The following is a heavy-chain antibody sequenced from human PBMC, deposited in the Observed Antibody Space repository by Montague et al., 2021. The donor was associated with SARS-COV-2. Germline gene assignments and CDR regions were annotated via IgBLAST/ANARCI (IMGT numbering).Heavy chain of an antibody. CDR3: ARHFRMGKAGMPLAT. Sequence: SETLSLTCTVYGGYIENYYWTWIRQPPGKRLEWIGEINHTGNTTYNPSLKSRVTISVDTSKNQFSLKLTSVTAADTALYYCARHFRMGKAGMPLATWGQGTLVTVSS. D-gene: IGHD2-2*01. V-gene: IGHV4-34*01. CDR1: GGYIENYY. CDR2: INHTGNT. J-gene: IGHJ5*02.